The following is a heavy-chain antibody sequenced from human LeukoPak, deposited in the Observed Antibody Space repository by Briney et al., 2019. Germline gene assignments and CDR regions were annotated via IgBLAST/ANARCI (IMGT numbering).Heavy chain of an antibody. Sequence: PSETLSLTCTVSGGSISSSSYYWGWIRQPPGKGLEWIGSIYYSGSTYYNPSLKSRVTISVDTSKNQFSLKLSSVTAADTAVYYCARDQYVVEAVATYWYFDLWGRGTLVTVSS. CDR3: ARDQYVVEAVATYWYFDL. CDR2: IYYSGST. V-gene: IGHV4-39*07. J-gene: IGHJ2*01. CDR1: GGSISSSSYY. D-gene: IGHD5-12*01.